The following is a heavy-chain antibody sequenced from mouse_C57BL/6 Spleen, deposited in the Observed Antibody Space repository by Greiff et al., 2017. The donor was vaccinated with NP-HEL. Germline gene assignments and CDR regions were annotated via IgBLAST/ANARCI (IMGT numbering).Heavy chain of an antibody. CDR3: ARGGGLRPFDY. CDR1: GYAFSSSW. CDR2: IYPGDGDT. Sequence: VQLQQSGPELVKPGASVKISCKASGYAFSSSWMNWVKQRPGKGLEWIGRIYPGDGDTNYNGKFKGKATLTADKSSSTAYMQLSSLTSEDSAVYFCARGGGLRPFDYWGQGTTLTVSS. J-gene: IGHJ2*01. V-gene: IGHV1-82*01. D-gene: IGHD2-4*01.